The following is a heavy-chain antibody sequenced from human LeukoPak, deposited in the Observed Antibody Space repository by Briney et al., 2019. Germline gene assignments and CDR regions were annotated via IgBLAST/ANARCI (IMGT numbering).Heavy chain of an antibody. D-gene: IGHD6-19*01. J-gene: IGHJ6*02. V-gene: IGHV1-3*01. Sequence: GASVKVSCKASGYTFTSYAMHWVRQAPGQRLEWMGWINAGNGNTKYSQKFQGRVTITRDTSASTAYMELSSLRSEDTAVYYCARDGEAVAGTIDGMDVWGQGTTVTVSS. CDR1: GYTFTSYA. CDR3: ARDGEAVAGTIDGMDV. CDR2: INAGNGNT.